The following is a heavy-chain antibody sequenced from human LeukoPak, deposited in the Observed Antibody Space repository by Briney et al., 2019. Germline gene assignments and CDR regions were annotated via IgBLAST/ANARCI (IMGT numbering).Heavy chain of an antibody. CDR2: LDQSGVT. J-gene: IGHJ2*01. D-gene: IGHD5-18*01. Sequence: PSQTLSLTCVVSGGSISGGDYSCSWLRQPPGKGLEWIGHLDQSGVTHYNPSLKSRVILSIERSKNQFSLNLTSVTAADTAVYYCARRLRGYSYGVRSWYFDLWGRGTLVTVSS. CDR3: ARRLRGYSYGVRSWYFDL. CDR1: GGSISGGDYS. V-gene: IGHV4-30-2*01.